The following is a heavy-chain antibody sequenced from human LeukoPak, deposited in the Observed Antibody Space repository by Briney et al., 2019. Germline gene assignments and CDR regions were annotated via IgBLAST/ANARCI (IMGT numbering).Heavy chain of an antibody. CDR2: MNPNSGNT. V-gene: IGHV1-8*03. CDR3: ATVSDIVLMVYAYFDY. Sequence: ASVTVSCKASGCTFTSYDINWVRPATGQGLEWMGWMNPNSGNTIYAQKFQGRVTITRNTSISTAYMELSSLRSEDTAVYYCATVSDIVLMVYAYFDYWGQGTLVTVSS. D-gene: IGHD2-8*01. J-gene: IGHJ4*02. CDR1: GCTFTSYD.